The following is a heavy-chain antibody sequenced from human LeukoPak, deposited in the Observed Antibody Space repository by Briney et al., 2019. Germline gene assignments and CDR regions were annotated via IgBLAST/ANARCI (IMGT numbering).Heavy chain of an antibody. CDR2: ISSSDSTI. CDR3: AELGITMIGGV. D-gene: IGHD3-10*02. CDR1: GFTFSSYA. Sequence: GGSLRLSCAASGFTFSSYAMNWVRQAPGKGLEWVSYISSSDSTIYYADSVKGRFTISRDNAKNSLYLQMNSLRAEDTAVYYCAELGITMIGGVWGKGTTVTISS. J-gene: IGHJ6*04. V-gene: IGHV3-48*03.